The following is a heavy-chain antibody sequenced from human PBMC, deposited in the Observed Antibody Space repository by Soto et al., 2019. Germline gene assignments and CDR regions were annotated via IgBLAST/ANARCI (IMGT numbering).Heavy chain of an antibody. J-gene: IGHJ4*02. CDR3: ARHVGHGDYFDS. Sequence: SETLSLTCTVSGGSISSSDYYWGWIRQPPGKGLEWIGSISYSGNTYFSPSLKSRLTISVDTSKNQFSLNLSSVTAADTAVYYCARHVGHGDYFDSWGQGTLVTVSS. D-gene: IGHD2-15*01. CDR1: GGSISSSDYY. V-gene: IGHV4-39*01. CDR2: ISYSGNT.